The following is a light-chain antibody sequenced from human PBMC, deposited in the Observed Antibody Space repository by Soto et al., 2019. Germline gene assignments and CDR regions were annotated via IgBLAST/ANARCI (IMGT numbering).Light chain of an antibody. CDR2: AAS. Sequence: DIQKTQSPSCLSASVGDRVTITCRASQSISSYLNWYQQKPGKAPKLLIYAASSLQSGVPSRFSGSGSGTDLTLTISSLQPEDFATYYCQQSYSTPFTFGPGTKVDIK. CDR1: QSISSY. J-gene: IGKJ3*01. CDR3: QQSYSTPFT. V-gene: IGKV1-39*01.